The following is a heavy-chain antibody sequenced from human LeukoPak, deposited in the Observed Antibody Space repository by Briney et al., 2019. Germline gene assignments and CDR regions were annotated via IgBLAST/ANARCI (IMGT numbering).Heavy chain of an antibody. CDR2: IYYSGST. CDR1: GGSISSHY. Sequence: SETLSLTCTVSGGSISSHYWSWIRQPPGKGLEWIGYIYYSGSTNYNPSLKSRVTISVDTSKNQFSLKLSSVTAADSAVYYCARGLELHDYWGQGTLVTVSS. CDR3: ARGLELHDY. D-gene: IGHD1-26*01. V-gene: IGHV4-59*11. J-gene: IGHJ4*02.